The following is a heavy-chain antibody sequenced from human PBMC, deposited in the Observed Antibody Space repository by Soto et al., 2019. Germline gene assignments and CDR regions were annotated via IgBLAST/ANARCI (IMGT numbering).Heavy chain of an antibody. D-gene: IGHD3-9*01. J-gene: IGHJ6*02. Sequence: ASVKVSCKASGYTFTSYGISWVRQAPGQGLEWMGWISAYNGNTNYAQKLQGRVTMTTDTSTSTAYMELRSLRSDDTDVYYCARETDRYFDWLFPLTNYYYGMDVWGQGTTVTVSS. CDR2: ISAYNGNT. CDR3: ARETDRYFDWLFPLTNYYYGMDV. CDR1: GYTFTSYG. V-gene: IGHV1-18*01.